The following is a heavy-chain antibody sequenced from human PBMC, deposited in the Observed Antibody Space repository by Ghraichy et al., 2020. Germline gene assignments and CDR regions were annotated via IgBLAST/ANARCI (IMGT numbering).Heavy chain of an antibody. CDR1: GGSFSGYY. CDR3: ARGPMRLGELSLRFLGPGAFDI. J-gene: IGHJ3*02. CDR2: INHSGST. V-gene: IGHV4-34*01. D-gene: IGHD3-16*02. Sequence: SETLSLTCAVYGGSFSGYYWSWIRQPPGKGLEWIGEINHSGSTNYNPSLKSRVTISVDTSKNQFSLKLSSVTAADTAVYYCARGPMRLGELSLRFLGPGAFDIWGQGTMVTVSS.